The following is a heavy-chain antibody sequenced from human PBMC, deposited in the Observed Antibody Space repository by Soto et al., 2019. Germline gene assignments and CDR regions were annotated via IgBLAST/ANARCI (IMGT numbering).Heavy chain of an antibody. CDR1: GDFISNYY. D-gene: IGHD3-22*01. CDR3: ARVANGFYSDFDY. J-gene: IGHJ4*02. V-gene: IGHV4-59*01. Sequence: SETLSLTCTVSGDFISNYYWNWIRQRPGKGLEWIGHIFYSGSPNYNTNYNPSLKSRVTMSADTSKKHFSLKLSSVTAADTAVYYCARVANGFYSDFDYWGPGTLVTVSS. CDR2: IFYSGSPNYNT.